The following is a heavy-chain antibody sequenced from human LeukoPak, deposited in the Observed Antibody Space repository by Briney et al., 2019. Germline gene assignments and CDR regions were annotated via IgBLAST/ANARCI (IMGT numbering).Heavy chain of an antibody. CDR2: IHYSGGT. Sequence: PSETLSLTCTVSGDSVITNDYYWGWIRQPPGEGLEWIASIHYSGGTYFNPSLKSRVTISVDTSRNEFSLKVTSVTAADTAMYYCARSCGSTSCSDGDWFDPWGQGTLVTVSS. CDR1: GDSVITNDYY. D-gene: IGHD2-2*01. J-gene: IGHJ5*02. CDR3: ARSCGSTSCSDGDWFDP. V-gene: IGHV4-39*01.